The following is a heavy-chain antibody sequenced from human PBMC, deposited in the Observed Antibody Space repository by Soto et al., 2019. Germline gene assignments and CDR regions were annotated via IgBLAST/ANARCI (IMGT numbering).Heavy chain of an antibody. CDR3: ARGKEVYCSGGSCYSYYYGMDV. CDR1: GGTFSGYA. J-gene: IGHJ6*02. V-gene: IGHV1-69*06. Sequence: ASVKVSCKASGGTFSGYAISWVRQAPGQGLEWMGGIIPIFGTANYAQKFQGRVTITADKSTSTAYMELSSLRSEDTAVYYCARGKEVYCSGGSCYSYYYGMDVWGQGTTVTVSS. CDR2: IIPIFGTA. D-gene: IGHD2-15*01.